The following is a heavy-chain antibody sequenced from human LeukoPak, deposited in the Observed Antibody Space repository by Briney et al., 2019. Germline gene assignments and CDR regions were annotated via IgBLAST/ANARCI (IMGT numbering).Heavy chain of an antibody. J-gene: IGHJ4*02. CDR2: ISGSGGST. Sequence: GSLRLSCAASGFTFSSYAMSWVRQAPGKGLECVSAISGSGGSTYYADSVKGRFTISRDNSKNTLYLQMNSLRAEDTAVYYCAKDGYYYGSGSYSAYWGQGTLVTVPS. CDR3: AKDGYYYGSGSYSAY. CDR1: GFTFSSYA. V-gene: IGHV3-23*01. D-gene: IGHD3-10*01.